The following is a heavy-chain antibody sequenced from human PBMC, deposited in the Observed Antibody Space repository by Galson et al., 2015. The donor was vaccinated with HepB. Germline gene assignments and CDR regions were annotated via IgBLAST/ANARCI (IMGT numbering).Heavy chain of an antibody. CDR1: GFTFSSYG. J-gene: IGHJ4*02. V-gene: IGHV3-30*18. Sequence: SLRLSCAASGFTFSSYGMHWVRQAPGKGLEWVAVISYDGSNKYYADSVKGRFTISRDNSKNTLYLQMNSLRAEDTAVYYCAKDGSRDSSGYYQQSRWGQGTLVTVSS. CDR3: AKDGSRDSSGYYQQSR. D-gene: IGHD3-22*01. CDR2: ISYDGSNK.